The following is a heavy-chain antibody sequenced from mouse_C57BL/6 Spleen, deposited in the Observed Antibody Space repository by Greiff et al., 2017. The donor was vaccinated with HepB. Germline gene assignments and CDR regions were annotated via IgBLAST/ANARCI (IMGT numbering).Heavy chain of an antibody. Sequence: VQLQQSGAELVKPGASVKLSCKASGYTFTEYTIHWVKQRSGQGLEWIGWFYPGSGSIKYNEKFKDKATLTADKSSSTVYMELSRLTSEDSAVYFCARHEDKDYDYYGAWFAYWGQGTLVTVSA. CDR2: FYPGSGSI. D-gene: IGHD2-4*01. J-gene: IGHJ3*01. V-gene: IGHV1-62-2*01. CDR3: ARHEDKDYDYYGAWFAY. CDR1: GYTFTEYT.